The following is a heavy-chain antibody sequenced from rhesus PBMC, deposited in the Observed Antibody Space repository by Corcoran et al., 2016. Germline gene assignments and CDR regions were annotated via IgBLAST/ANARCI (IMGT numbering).Heavy chain of an antibody. D-gene: IGHD3-9*01. CDR2: IVGSGGST. V-gene: IGHV4-173*01. CDR1: GGSISSTY. CDR3: ARVARMITGTSTETLDD. J-gene: IGHJ4*01. Sequence: QLQLRASGPGLVKPSENLSLTCAVSGGSISSTYWSWIRQPPGKGLEWIGRIVGSGGSTDDNPSLKSRVTIATDMSKNQCSRKLSGVTAAETAGYYCARVARMITGTSTETLDDLGQGVLVTVSS.